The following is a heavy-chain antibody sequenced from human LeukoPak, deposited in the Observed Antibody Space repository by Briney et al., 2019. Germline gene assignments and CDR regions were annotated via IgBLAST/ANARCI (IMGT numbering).Heavy chain of an antibody. J-gene: IGHJ6*03. CDR2: IIPIFGTA. V-gene: IGHV1-69*05. D-gene: IGHD2-2*02. CDR3: ARSIVVVPAAIRPYYYYMDV. CDR1: GGTFRSYA. Sequence: AASVKVSCKASGGTFRSYAISWVRQAPGQGLEWMGGIIPIFGTANYAQKFQGRVTITTDESTSTAYMELSSLRSEDTAVYYCARSIVVVPAAIRPYYYYMDVWGKGTTVTVSS.